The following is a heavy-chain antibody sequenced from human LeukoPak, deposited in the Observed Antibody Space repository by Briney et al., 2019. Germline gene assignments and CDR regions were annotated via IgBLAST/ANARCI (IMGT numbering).Heavy chain of an antibody. CDR3: AKQHSSSWYSVLGYFDY. V-gene: IGHV3-30*18. CDR2: ISFDASKK. J-gene: IGHJ4*02. D-gene: IGHD6-13*01. Sequence: GGSLRLSCAASGFTFSSYAMSWVRQAPGKGLEWVAVISFDASKKYYADSVKGRFTISRDNSKNTLYLQMNSLRAEDTAVYYCAKQHSSSWYSVLGYFDYWGQGTLVTVSS. CDR1: GFTFSSYA.